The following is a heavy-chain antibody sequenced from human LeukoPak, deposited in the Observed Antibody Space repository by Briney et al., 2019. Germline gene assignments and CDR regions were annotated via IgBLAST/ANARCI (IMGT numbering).Heavy chain of an antibody. CDR2: IDPSDSYT. J-gene: IGHJ4*02. Sequence: GESLRISCKASGYSFTTYWISWVRQMPGKGLEWMGRIDPSDSYTNYSPSFQGHVTISADKSLSTAYLQWSSLEASDTAMYYCARHSQWVIVDELLWGQGTLVTVSS. V-gene: IGHV5-10-1*01. D-gene: IGHD6-19*01. CDR1: GYSFTTYW. CDR3: ARHSQWVIVDELL.